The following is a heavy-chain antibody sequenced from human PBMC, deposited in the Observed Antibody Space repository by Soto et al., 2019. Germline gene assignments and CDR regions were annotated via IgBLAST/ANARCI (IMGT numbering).Heavy chain of an antibody. D-gene: IGHD3-10*01. V-gene: IGHV1-58*01. CDR3: AADGVIFGYYGSGSYYS. CDR2: IVVGSGNT. J-gene: IGHJ4*02. Sequence: QMQLVQSGPAVKKPGTSVKVSCKASGFTFTSSAVQWVRQARGQRLEWIGWIVVGSGNTNYAQKFQERVTITRDMSTSTAYMELSSLRSEGTAVYYCAADGVIFGYYGSGSYYSWGQGTLVTVSS. CDR1: GFTFTSSA.